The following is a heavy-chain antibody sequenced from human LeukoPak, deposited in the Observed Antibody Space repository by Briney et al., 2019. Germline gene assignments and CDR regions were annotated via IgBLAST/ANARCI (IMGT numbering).Heavy chain of an antibody. CDR2: INHSRST. CDR1: AYSISSGYY. Sequence: SETLSLTCAVSAYSISSGYYWGWIRQPPGKGLEWIGSINHSRSTYYNPSLKKRVTISVDTSQNQFSLKLSSVTASGTAVYYCARDYSGYGVFDYWGQGTLVTVSS. CDR3: ARDYSGYGVFDY. D-gene: IGHD5-12*01. J-gene: IGHJ4*02. V-gene: IGHV4-38-2*02.